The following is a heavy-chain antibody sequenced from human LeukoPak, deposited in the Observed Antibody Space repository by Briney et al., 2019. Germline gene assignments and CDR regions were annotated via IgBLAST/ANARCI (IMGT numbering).Heavy chain of an antibody. Sequence: SETLSLTCAVYGGSFSGYYWSWIRQPPGKGLEWIGEINHSGSTNYNPSLKSRVTMSVDTSKNQVSLKLSSVTAADTAVYYCARDLYYYGSGSYPQFDYWGQGTLVTVSS. CDR2: INHSGST. CDR3: ARDLYYYGSGSYPQFDY. V-gene: IGHV4-34*01. D-gene: IGHD3-10*01. CDR1: GGSFSGYY. J-gene: IGHJ4*02.